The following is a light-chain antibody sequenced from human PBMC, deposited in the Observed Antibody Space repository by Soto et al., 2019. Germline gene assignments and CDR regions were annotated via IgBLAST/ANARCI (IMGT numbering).Light chain of an antibody. J-gene: IGLJ2*01. CDR1: SSDVGGYNY. V-gene: IGLV2-14*03. CDR3: SSYTGSSTKL. CDR2: DVS. Sequence: QSVLTQPASVSGSPGQSITISCTGTSSDVGGYNYVSWYQQHPGKAPKLMIYDVSSRPSGVSNRFSGSKSGNTASLTISGLQPEDEADYYCSSYTGSSTKLFGGGTKATVL.